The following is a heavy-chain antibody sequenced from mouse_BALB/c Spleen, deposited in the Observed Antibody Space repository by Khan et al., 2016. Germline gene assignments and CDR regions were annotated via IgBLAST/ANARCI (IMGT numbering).Heavy chain of an antibody. Sequence: EVQLQESGPSLVKPSQTLSLTCSVTGDSITSGYWNWIRKLPGNKLEYMGYISYSGSTYYNPSHKSRISITRETSKHQTYLLWNSVTTVDTATYYCASDDAIDYCGQGTSVSVSS. CDR2: ISYSGST. CDR3: ASDDAIDY. CDR1: GDSITSGY. J-gene: IGHJ4*01. V-gene: IGHV3-8*02.